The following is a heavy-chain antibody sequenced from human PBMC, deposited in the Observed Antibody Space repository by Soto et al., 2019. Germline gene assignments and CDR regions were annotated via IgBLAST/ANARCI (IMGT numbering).Heavy chain of an antibody. D-gene: IGHD6-13*01. Sequence: PGGSMRISCAACGFRLNNLAMHGVRQAPGKGLEWVAVISYDGGDKYYADSVKGRFTISRDNSKNTLYLQMNGLRAEDTAVYYCARDLSTGAADYYFDYWGQGALVTVSS. V-gene: IGHV3-30*03. J-gene: IGHJ4*02. CDR1: GFRLNNLA. CDR2: ISYDGGDK. CDR3: ARDLSTGAADYYFDY.